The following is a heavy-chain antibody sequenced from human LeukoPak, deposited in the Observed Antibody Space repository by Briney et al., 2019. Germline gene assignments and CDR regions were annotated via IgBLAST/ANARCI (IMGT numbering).Heavy chain of an antibody. J-gene: IGHJ4*02. Sequence: TGGSLSLSCAVSGFTFSSYGMSWVRQAPGKGLEWVSAISDSGSDTYYADSVKGRFTISKDNSKNTLYLRMNSLRADDTAVYYCAKRVPYSSSSVYFDYWGQGTLVTVSS. CDR2: ISDSGSDT. V-gene: IGHV3-23*01. CDR1: GFTFSSYG. D-gene: IGHD6-6*01. CDR3: AKRVPYSSSSVYFDY.